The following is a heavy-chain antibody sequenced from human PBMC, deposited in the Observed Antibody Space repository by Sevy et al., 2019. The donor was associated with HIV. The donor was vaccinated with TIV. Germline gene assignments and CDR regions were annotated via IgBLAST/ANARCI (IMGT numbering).Heavy chain of an antibody. Sequence: ASVKVSCKASGYSFTNYGIGWVRQAPGQGLEWMGWISGYNGYTNYAQNLQGRVTMTTDTSTSTAYMELRSLRSDDTAIYYCVKEGKNIRSCFDPWGQGTLVTVSS. CDR1: GYSFTNYG. V-gene: IGHV1-18*01. J-gene: IGHJ5*02. D-gene: IGHD3-3*02. CDR3: VKEGKNIRSCFDP. CDR2: ISGYNGYT.